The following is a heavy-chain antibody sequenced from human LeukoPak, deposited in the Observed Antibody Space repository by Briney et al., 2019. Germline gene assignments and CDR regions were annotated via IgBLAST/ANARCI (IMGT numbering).Heavy chain of an antibody. V-gene: IGHV3-30*03. J-gene: IGHJ5*02. CDR3: ARESVGYCSTSICPNWFDP. CDR1: GFTFNKYG. CDR2: RSDDGSAQ. Sequence: GGSLRLSYIASGFTFNKYGMHWVRQAPGKGLEWVAVRSDDGSAQHYADSVRGRFTISRDNSKNTLSLQMNSLRPEDTAVYYCARESVGYCSTSICPNWFDPWGQGTLVTVSS. D-gene: IGHD2-2*01.